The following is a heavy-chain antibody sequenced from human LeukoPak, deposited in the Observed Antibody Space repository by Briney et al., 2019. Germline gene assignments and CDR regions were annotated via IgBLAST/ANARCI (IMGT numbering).Heavy chain of an antibody. CDR2: IYYSGST. V-gene: IGHV4-59*01. CDR3: ARVEMATIRD. D-gene: IGHD5-24*01. CDR1: GGSISSYY. J-gene: IGHJ4*02. Sequence: SETLSLTCTVSGGSISSYYWSWIRQPPGKGLEWIGYIYYSGSTNYNPSLKGRVTISVDTSKNQFSLKLSSVTAADTAVYYCARVEMATIRDWGQGTLVTVSS.